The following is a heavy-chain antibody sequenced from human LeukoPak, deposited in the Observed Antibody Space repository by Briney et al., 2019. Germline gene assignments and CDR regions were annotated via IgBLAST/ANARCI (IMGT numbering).Heavy chain of an antibody. Sequence: GGSLRLSCAASGFSFSIYWMSWVRQPPGKGLEWVANIMHDGSEKNYVDPVKGRFTISRDNAKNSLYLQMNSLRAEDTAVYYCARVGTAEGALEDYWGQGTLVTVSS. CDR2: IMHDGSEK. V-gene: IGHV3-7*01. CDR3: ARVGTAEGALEDY. J-gene: IGHJ4*02. CDR1: GFSFSIYW. D-gene: IGHD6-13*01.